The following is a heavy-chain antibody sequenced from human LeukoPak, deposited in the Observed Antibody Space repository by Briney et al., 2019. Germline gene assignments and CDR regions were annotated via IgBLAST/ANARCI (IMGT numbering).Heavy chain of an antibody. CDR2: LFTGNSA. J-gene: IGHJ4*02. Sequence: GGSLTLSCAASGITFSSNFMYWVRQAPGQGLQCVSVLFTGNSAYYADSVKGRFTISRDNSNNTLYLQMDSLRVEDTAVYYCALDYSGSGSYYRDYWGQGILVTVSS. CDR3: ALDYSGSGSYYRDY. D-gene: IGHD3-10*01. V-gene: IGHV3-66*01. CDR1: GITFSSNF.